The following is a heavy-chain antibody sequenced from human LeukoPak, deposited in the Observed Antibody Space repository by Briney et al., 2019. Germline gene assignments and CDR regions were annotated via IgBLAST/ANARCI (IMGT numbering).Heavy chain of an antibody. D-gene: IGHD1-26*01. V-gene: IGHV3-74*01. CDR3: ARVAGIVAWVDY. Sequence: GGSLRLSCAASGFTFSSYWMHWVRQAPGKGLVWVSRINTDGSSTSYADSVKGRFTISRDNAKNTLYLQMNSLRAEDTAVYYCARVAGIVAWVDYWGQGTLVTVSS. CDR1: GFTFSSYW. CDR2: INTDGSST. J-gene: IGHJ4*02.